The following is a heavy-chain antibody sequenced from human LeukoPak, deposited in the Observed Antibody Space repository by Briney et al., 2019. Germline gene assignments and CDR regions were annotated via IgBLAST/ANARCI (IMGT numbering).Heavy chain of an antibody. Sequence: GGSLRLSCAASGFTFTSYAMSWVRQAPGKGLEWVSVIYSGGSTYYADSVKGRFTISRDNAKNTLYLQMNSLRAEDTAVYYCAREAAVPNTVFDYWGQGSLVTVSS. CDR1: GFTFTSYA. J-gene: IGHJ4*02. D-gene: IGHD4-17*01. V-gene: IGHV3-66*01. CDR2: IYSGGST. CDR3: AREAAVPNTVFDY.